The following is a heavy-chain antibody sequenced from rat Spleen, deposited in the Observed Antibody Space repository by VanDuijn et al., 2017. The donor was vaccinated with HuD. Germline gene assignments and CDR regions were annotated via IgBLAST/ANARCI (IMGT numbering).Heavy chain of an antibody. V-gene: IGHV5-25*01. Sequence: EVQLVESGGGLVQPGRSLKLSCTASGFTFSTFPMVWVRQAPKKGLEWVASISSGGGGTYYADSVKGRFTVSRDNAKSTLYLQMDSLRSEDTATYYCARRETTEGTYYWYFDFWGPGTMVTVSS. J-gene: IGHJ1*01. CDR3: ARRETTEGTYYWYFDF. D-gene: IGHD1-11*01. CDR1: GFTFSTFP. CDR2: ISSGGGGT.